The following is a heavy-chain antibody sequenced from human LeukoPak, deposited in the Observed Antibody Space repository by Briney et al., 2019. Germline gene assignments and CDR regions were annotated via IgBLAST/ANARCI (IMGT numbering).Heavy chain of an antibody. D-gene: IGHD6-19*01. CDR3: AKAGLVSGWYYLYYYYYMDV. Sequence: GGSLRLSCAASGFTFSSYGMHWVRQAPGKGLEWVAFIRYDGSNKYYADSVKGRFTISRDNSKNTLYLQMNSLRAEDTAVYYCAKAGLVSGWYYLYYYYYMDVWGKGTTVTISS. V-gene: IGHV3-30*02. CDR2: IRYDGSNK. CDR1: GFTFSSYG. J-gene: IGHJ6*03.